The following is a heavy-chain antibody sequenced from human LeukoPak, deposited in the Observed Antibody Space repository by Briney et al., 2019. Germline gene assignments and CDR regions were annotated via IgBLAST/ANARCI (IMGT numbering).Heavy chain of an antibody. CDR2: IQNDGSNK. Sequence: PGGSLRLSCAASGFKFSDYGFHWVRQAPGKGLDWVIFIQNDGSNKYYADSVRGRFTISRDNSRNTLFLQMKSLTAEDAARYYCVKDGIAVAEPDFWGQGVLVIVSS. J-gene: IGHJ4*02. CDR1: GFKFSDYG. V-gene: IGHV3-30*02. D-gene: IGHD6-19*01. CDR3: VKDGIAVAEPDF.